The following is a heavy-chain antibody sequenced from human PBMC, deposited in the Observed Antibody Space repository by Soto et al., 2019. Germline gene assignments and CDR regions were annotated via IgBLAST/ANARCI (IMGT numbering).Heavy chain of an antibody. J-gene: IGHJ3*02. CDR2: IYYSGST. CDR3: ARDDYYDSSGYYLDAFEI. D-gene: IGHD3-22*01. V-gene: IGHV4-31*03. Sequence: QVQLQESGPGLVKPSQTLSLTCTVSGGSISSGGYYWSWIRQHPGKGLEWIGYIYYSGSTYYNPFLKSRVTISVYPSKNEFSLKLSSVTAADTSVYYCARDDYYDSSGYYLDAFEIWGQGTMVTVSS. CDR1: GGSISSGGYY.